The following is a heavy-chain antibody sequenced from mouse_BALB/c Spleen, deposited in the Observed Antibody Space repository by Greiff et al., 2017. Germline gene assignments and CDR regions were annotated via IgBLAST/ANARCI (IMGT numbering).Heavy chain of an antibody. V-gene: IGHV1-67*01. D-gene: IGHD1-1*01. CDR3: ARGKGVTVVADFDY. J-gene: IGHJ2*01. CDR1: VYTFTDYA. Sequence: VQLQESGPELVRPGVSVKISCKDSVYTFTDYAMHWLKQSHAKSLEWIGVISTYSGNTNYNQKFKGKATMTVDKSSSTAYMELARLTSEDSAIYYCARGKGVTVVADFDYWGQGTTRTVSS. CDR2: ISTYSGNT.